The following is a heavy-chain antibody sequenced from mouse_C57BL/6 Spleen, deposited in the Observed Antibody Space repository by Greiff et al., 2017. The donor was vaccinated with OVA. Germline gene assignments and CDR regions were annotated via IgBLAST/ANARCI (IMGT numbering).Heavy chain of an antibody. Sequence: EVQLQQSGAELVRPGASVKLSCTASGFNIKDYYMHWVKQRPEQGLEWIGRIDPEDGDTEYAPKFQGKATMTADTSSNTAYLQRSSLTSEDTAVYYCTTLNWDGKDFDYWGQGTTLTVSS. CDR1: GFNIKDYY. V-gene: IGHV14-1*01. D-gene: IGHD4-1*01. CDR3: TTLNWDGKDFDY. CDR2: IDPEDGDT. J-gene: IGHJ2*01.